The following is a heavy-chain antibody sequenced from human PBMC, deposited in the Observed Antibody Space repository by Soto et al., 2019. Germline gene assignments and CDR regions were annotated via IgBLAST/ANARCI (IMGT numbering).Heavy chain of an antibody. J-gene: IGHJ4*02. V-gene: IGHV3-30*03. CDR1: GFIFSNYG. Sequence: GGSLRLSCAGSGFIFSNYGMHWVRQAPGKGLEWVAFISYDGGETFYADSVKGRFTISRDNSKSTVFLHMNSLKKEDTAVYYCAITSVADASFDCWGQGTMVAVSS. D-gene: IGHD5-12*01. CDR2: ISYDGGET. CDR3: AITSVADASFDC.